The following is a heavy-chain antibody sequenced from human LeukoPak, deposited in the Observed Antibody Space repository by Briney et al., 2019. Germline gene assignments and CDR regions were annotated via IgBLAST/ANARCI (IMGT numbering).Heavy chain of an antibody. J-gene: IGHJ3*02. CDR2: ISSSSSTK. D-gene: IGHD3-22*01. V-gene: IGHV3-48*01. Sequence: GGSLRLSCAASGFTSSSYSMNWVRQAPGKGLEWVSYISSSSSTKYYADSVKGRFSLSRDNAKNSLYLKMNSLRAEDTAVYYCARDHHRRLYDSQARNTFDIWGQGTMVTVSS. CDR1: GFTSSSYS. CDR3: ARDHHRRLYDSQARNTFDI.